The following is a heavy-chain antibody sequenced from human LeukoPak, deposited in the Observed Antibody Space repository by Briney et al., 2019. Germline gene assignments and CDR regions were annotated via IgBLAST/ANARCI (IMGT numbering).Heavy chain of an antibody. D-gene: IGHD3-3*01. J-gene: IGHJ4*02. Sequence: SETLSLTCNVSGGSISSYYWTWVRQPAGSGLEWIGRINAKGDINYNPSLKSRVTMSVDTSKNQFSLKMTSLTAPDTAVYFCAREGLDLWSGYLQDWGQGTLVTVSS. V-gene: IGHV4-4*07. CDR2: INAKGDI. CDR3: AREGLDLWSGYLQD. CDR1: GGSISSYY.